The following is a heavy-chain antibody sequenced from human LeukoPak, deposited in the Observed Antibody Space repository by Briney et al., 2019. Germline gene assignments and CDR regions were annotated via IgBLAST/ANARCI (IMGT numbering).Heavy chain of an antibody. CDR2: ITSGGNT. V-gene: IGHV3-23*01. J-gene: IGHJ4*02. CDR3: AKAYDSSPAEY. Sequence: GGSLRLSCAGSGFTFSSSGMSWVRQAPGQGLEWVSGITSGGNTYYADSVKGRFTVSRDNSKNTLFLQMNSLRAEDTALYYCAKAYDSSPAEYWGEGTLVTVSS. CDR1: GFTFSSSG. D-gene: IGHD3-22*01.